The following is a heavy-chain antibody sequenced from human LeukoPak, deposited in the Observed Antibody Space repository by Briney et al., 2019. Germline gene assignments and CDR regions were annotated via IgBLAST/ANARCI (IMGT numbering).Heavy chain of an antibody. CDR1: GFSFSSYA. Sequence: GGSLRLSCAASGFSFSSYAMSWVRQAPGKGLEWVSSISGSGDNTYYAESVKGRFTISRDNSENTLFLQMNSLRAEDTAVFYCAKRSGYTTGWFFDFWGQGTLVTVSS. CDR3: AKRSGYTTGWFFDF. D-gene: IGHD6-19*01. J-gene: IGHJ4*02. V-gene: IGHV3-23*01. CDR2: ISGSGDNT.